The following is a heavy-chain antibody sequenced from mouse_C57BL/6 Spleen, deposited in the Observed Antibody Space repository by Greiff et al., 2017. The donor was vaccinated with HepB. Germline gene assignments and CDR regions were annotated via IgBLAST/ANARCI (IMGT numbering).Heavy chain of an antibody. V-gene: IGHV1-52*01. Sequence: QVHVKQPGAELVRPGSSVKLSCKASGYTFTSYWMHWVKQRPIQGLEWIGNIDPSDSETHYNQKFKDKATLTVDKSSSTAYMQLSSLTSEDSAVYYCARDYGSGFAYWGQGTLVTVSA. CDR3: ARDYGSGFAY. D-gene: IGHD1-1*01. CDR2: IDPSDSET. CDR1: GYTFTSYW. J-gene: IGHJ3*01.